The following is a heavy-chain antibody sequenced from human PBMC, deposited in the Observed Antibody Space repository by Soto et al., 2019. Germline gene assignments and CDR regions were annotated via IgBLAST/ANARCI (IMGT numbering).Heavy chain of an antibody. Sequence: SETLSLTCTVSGGSFSSYYWSWIRQPPGKGLEWIGYIYYSGSTNYNPSLKSRVTISVDTSKNQFSLKLSSVTAADTAVYYCARGNYYDSSGYYDYWGQGTLVTVYS. CDR1: GGSFSSYY. CDR2: IYYSGST. J-gene: IGHJ4*02. D-gene: IGHD3-22*01. CDR3: ARGNYYDSSGYYDY. V-gene: IGHV4-59*01.